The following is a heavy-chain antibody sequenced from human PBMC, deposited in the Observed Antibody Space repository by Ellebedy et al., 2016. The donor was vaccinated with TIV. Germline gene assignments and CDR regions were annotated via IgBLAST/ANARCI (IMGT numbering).Heavy chain of an antibody. CDR3: AKVLFAFGEFESPFDP. CDR1: GFTFRSYW. V-gene: IGHV3-7*01. Sequence: GESLKISCAASGFTFRSYWMSWVRQAPGKGLEWVANIYQDGSQKYYVDSVKGRFTVSSDNSKNTLTLQMNSLRLEDTAVYYCAKVLFAFGEFESPFDPWGQGTLVIVSS. D-gene: IGHD3-10*01. CDR2: IYQDGSQK. J-gene: IGHJ5*02.